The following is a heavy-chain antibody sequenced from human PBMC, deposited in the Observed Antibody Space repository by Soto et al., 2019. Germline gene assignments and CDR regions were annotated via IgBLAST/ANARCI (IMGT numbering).Heavy chain of an antibody. CDR1: GFTFSSYS. V-gene: IGHV3-48*02. D-gene: IGHD3-10*01. CDR3: ARDVITMVRGDPYYYYYGMDV. Sequence: GGSLRLSCAASGFTFSSYSMNWVRQAPGKGLEWVSYISSSSSTIYYADSVKGRFTISRDNAKNSLYLQMNSLRDEDTAVYYCARDVITMVRGDPYYYYYGMDVWGQGTTVTVSS. J-gene: IGHJ6*02. CDR2: ISSSSSTI.